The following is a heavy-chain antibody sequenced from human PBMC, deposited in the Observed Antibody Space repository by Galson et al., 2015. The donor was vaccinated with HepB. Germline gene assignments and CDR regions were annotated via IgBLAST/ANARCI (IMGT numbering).Heavy chain of an antibody. CDR1: GYTLTELS. V-gene: IGHV1-24*01. D-gene: IGHD1-26*01. CDR2: FDPEDGET. Sequence: SVKVSCKVSGYTLTELSMHWVRQAPGEGLEWMGGFDPEDGETIYAQKFQGRVTMTEDTSTDTAYMELSSLRSEDTAVYYCATAPLYSGSYRGLDYWGQGTLVTVSS. J-gene: IGHJ4*02. CDR3: ATAPLYSGSYRGLDY.